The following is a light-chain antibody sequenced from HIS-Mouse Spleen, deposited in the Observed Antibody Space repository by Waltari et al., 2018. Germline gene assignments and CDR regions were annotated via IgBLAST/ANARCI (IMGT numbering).Light chain of an antibody. CDR2: EVS. Sequence: QSALTQPPSASGSPGQSVTISCPGTSSDVGGYNYVSWSQQHPGKAPKLMIYEVSKRPSGVPDRFSGSKSGNTASLTVSGLQAEDEADYYCSSYAGSNNYVFGTGTKVTVL. J-gene: IGLJ1*01. CDR1: SSDVGGYNY. CDR3: SSYAGSNNYV. V-gene: IGLV2-8*01.